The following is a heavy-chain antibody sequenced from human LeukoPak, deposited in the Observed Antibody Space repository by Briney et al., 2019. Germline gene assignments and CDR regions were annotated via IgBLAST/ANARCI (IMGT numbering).Heavy chain of an antibody. Sequence: GGSLRLSCAASGFIFEDYTMHWVRQVPGKTLEWVSLVNWHGTTYYADSLKGRFTIPRDNSKNSLYLQMDSLRTEDTAFYYCAKDLTYESSGSVIDNCGLGTLVTVSS. CDR2: VNWHGTT. D-gene: IGHD3-22*01. V-gene: IGHV3-43*01. CDR1: GFIFEDYT. J-gene: IGHJ4*02. CDR3: AKDLTYESSGSVIDN.